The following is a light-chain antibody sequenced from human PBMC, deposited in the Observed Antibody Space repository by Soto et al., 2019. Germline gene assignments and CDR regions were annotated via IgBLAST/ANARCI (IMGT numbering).Light chain of an antibody. CDR2: DVT. V-gene: IGLV2-11*01. J-gene: IGLJ1*01. CDR1: TSNIGSTSNIGSDY. Sequence: QSVLTQPPSASGTPGQRVTISCSGSTSNIGSTSNIGSDYVYWYQQHPGKAPKLMIYDVTKRPSGVPDRFSGSKSGNTASLTISGLQAEDEADYYCCSYAGSYTYVFGTGTKVTVL. CDR3: CSYAGSYTYV.